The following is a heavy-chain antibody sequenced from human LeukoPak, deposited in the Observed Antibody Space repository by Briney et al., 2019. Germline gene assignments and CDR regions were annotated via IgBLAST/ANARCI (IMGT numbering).Heavy chain of an antibody. CDR1: GGSISSGGYY. J-gene: IGHJ5*02. CDR2: IYYRGST. D-gene: IGHD2-2*01. CDR3: ARDAGGSSTSWGFDP. V-gene: IGHV4-31*03. Sequence: PSETLSLTCTVSGGSISSGGYYWSWIPQHPGKGLEWIRYIYYRGSTYYNPSLKSRVTISVDTSKNQFSLKLSSVTAADTAVYYCARDAGGSSTSWGFDPWGQGTLVTVSS.